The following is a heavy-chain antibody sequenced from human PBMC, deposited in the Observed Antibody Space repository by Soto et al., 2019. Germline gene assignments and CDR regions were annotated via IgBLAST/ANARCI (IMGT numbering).Heavy chain of an antibody. V-gene: IGHV5-10-1*03. CDR1: GYTFSDYW. J-gene: IGHJ3*02. D-gene: IGHD3-16*01. CDR3: AKLDFTFGSIDVFDI. CDR2: IDPSDSYT. Sequence: EVQLVQSGAEVKKAGESLMISCKGSGYTFSDYWIFWVRQTPGKGLEWMGRIDPSDSYTTYSPSFQGHVTISADKSINTAVLTWTSLKSSDSAMYYCAKLDFTFGSIDVFDIWGQGKMVTVST.